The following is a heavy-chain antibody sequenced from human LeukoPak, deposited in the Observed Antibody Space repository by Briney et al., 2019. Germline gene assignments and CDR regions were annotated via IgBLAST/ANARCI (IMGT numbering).Heavy chain of an antibody. CDR3: STYGSGRKFDY. D-gene: IGHD3-10*01. CDR2: IESKTDSEPT. J-gene: IGHJ4*02. V-gene: IGHV3-15*04. CDR1: GFSFTDAW. Sequence: WGSHRLSCVGSGFSFTDAWMSWVRQIPGKGLEWVCRIESKTDSEPTDYATPVTDRFIISRDDSTNTLYLQMNSLKSEDTDVYYCSTYGSGRKFDYWGQGTLVTVSS.